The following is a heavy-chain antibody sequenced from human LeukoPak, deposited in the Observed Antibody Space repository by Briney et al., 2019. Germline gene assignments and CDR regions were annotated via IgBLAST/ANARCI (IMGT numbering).Heavy chain of an antibody. CDR1: GFTFSDHH. V-gene: IGHV3-72*01. CDR2: IRNKANRYTT. CDR3: ARSPLGIAPFDY. D-gene: IGHD7-27*01. Sequence: GGSLRLSCAASGFTFSDHHMDWVRQAPGEGLGWVARIRNKANRYTTEYAASVKGRFTISRDDSENSLYLQMDSLKTEDTAVYYCARSPLGIAPFDYWGQGTLVTVSS. J-gene: IGHJ4*02.